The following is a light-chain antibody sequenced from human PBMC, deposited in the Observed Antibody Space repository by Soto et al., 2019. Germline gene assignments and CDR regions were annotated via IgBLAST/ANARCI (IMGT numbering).Light chain of an antibody. CDR2: KAS. CDR1: QSSSTW. J-gene: IGKJ4*01. CDR3: QQYNTDPLT. Sequence: DIQMTQSPSTLSASVGDRVTITCRASQSSSTWFDWYQQKPGKAPKLLIYKASSLEGGVRSRFDGSGSATLLNITSSSLHPVDFATYYCQQYNTDPLTFGGGTTVDIK. V-gene: IGKV1-5*03.